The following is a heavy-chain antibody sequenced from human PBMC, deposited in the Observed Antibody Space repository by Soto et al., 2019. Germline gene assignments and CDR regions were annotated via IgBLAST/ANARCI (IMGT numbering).Heavy chain of an antibody. CDR1: GYTFTSYG. Sequence: GASVKVSCKSSGYTFTSYGISWVRQAPGQGLEWMGWISAYNGNTNYAQKLQGRVTMTTDTSTSTAYMELRSLRSDDTAVYYCARVFRLGVGPAASKSYYYYYYMDVWGKGTTVTVSS. CDR3: ARVFRLGVGPAASKSYYYYYYMDV. CDR2: ISAYNGNT. D-gene: IGHD2-2*01. J-gene: IGHJ6*03. V-gene: IGHV1-18*01.